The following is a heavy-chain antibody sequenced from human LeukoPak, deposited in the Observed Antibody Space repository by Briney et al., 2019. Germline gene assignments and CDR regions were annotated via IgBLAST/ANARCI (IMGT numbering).Heavy chain of an antibody. Sequence: SETLSLTCTVSGGSISSYYWSWIRQPPGKGLEWIGYIYYSGSTNYNPSLKSRVTISVDTSKNQFSLKLSSVTAADTAVYYCAREGGDMGYSYGYLDYWGQGTLVTVSS. CDR1: GGSISSYY. J-gene: IGHJ4*02. CDR3: AREGGDMGYSYGYLDY. CDR2: IYYSGST. V-gene: IGHV4-59*01. D-gene: IGHD5-18*01.